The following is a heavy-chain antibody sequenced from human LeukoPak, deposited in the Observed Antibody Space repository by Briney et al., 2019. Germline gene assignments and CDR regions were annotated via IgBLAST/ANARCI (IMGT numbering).Heavy chain of an antibody. Sequence: PGGSLRLSCATSGFTFRTTGVHWVRQGPGKGLEWVALMSSDGINTYYADSVKGRFTVSRDSSRDTLYLQTNSVRPDDTAVYYCAKDHSDSGRAFEYWGRGTLVTVSS. V-gene: IGHV3-30*18. CDR1: GFTFRTTG. J-gene: IGHJ4*02. CDR3: AKDHSDSGRAFEY. CDR2: MSSDGINT. D-gene: IGHD1-26*01.